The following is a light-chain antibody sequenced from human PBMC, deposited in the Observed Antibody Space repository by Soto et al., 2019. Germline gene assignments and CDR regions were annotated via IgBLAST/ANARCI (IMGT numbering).Light chain of an antibody. J-gene: IGLJ2*01. Sequence: QSALTQPASVSGCPGQSITISCSGTSSDVGGYNYVSWYQQHPGKAPKLMIYDVSNRPSGVSNRFSGSKSGNTASLTISGLQAEDVAEYYCSSYTSSSTLVVFGGGTKLTVL. CDR2: DVS. CDR3: SSYTSSSTLVV. V-gene: IGLV2-14*01. CDR1: SSDVGGYNY.